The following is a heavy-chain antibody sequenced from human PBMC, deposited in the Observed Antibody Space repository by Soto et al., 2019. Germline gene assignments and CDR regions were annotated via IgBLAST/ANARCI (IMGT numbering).Heavy chain of an antibody. Sequence: QVQLVQSGAEVKKPGASVKVYCKASGYTFTSYGISWVRQAPGQGLEWMGWISAYNGNTNYAQKLQGRVTMTTDTSTSTAYMELRSLRSDDTAVYYCARDDRYGGIAVAPSRWKPHWFDPWGQGTLVTVSS. CDR1: GYTFTSYG. J-gene: IGHJ5*02. D-gene: IGHD6-19*01. CDR2: ISAYNGNT. CDR3: ARDDRYGGIAVAPSRWKPHWFDP. V-gene: IGHV1-18*01.